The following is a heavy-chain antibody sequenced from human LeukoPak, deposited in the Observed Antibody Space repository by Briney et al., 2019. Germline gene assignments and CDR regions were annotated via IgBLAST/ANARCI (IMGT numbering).Heavy chain of an antibody. CDR3: ARARGGIQVPFDY. Sequence: SETLSLTCTVSGGSISSGDYYWSWIRQPPGKGLEWIGYIYYSGSTYYNPSLKSRVTISVDRSKNQFSLKLSSVTAADTAVYYCARARGGIQVPFDYWGQGTLVTVSS. V-gene: IGHV4-30-4*08. CDR2: IYYSGST. J-gene: IGHJ4*02. D-gene: IGHD5-18*01. CDR1: GGSISSGDYY.